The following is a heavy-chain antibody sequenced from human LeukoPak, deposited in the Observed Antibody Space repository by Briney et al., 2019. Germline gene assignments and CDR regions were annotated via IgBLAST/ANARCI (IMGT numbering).Heavy chain of an antibody. CDR1: GGSFSGYY. V-gene: IGHV4-34*01. CDR2: INHSGST. CDR3: VGGDYYDSSGYYYTTFDY. Sequence: SETLSLTCAVYGGSFSGYYWSWIRQPPGKGLEWIGAINHSGSTNYNPSLKSRATISVDTSKNQFSLKLSSVTAADTAVYYCVGGDYYDSSGYYYTTFDYWGQGTLVTVSS. D-gene: IGHD3-22*01. J-gene: IGHJ4*02.